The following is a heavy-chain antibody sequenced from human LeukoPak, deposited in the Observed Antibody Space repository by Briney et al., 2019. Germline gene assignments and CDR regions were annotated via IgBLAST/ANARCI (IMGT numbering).Heavy chain of an antibody. V-gene: IGHV4-4*07. CDR3: ASESLGSWYPPRPLD. Sequence: PSETLSLTCTVSGGSISSYDWSWIRQPAGKGLEWIGRIYTRGSTNYNPSLKSRVSMSVDTSKKQFSLKLSSVTAADTAVYYCASESLGSWYPPRPLDWGQGTLVTVSS. J-gene: IGHJ4*02. D-gene: IGHD6-13*01. CDR2: IYTRGST. CDR1: GGSISSYD.